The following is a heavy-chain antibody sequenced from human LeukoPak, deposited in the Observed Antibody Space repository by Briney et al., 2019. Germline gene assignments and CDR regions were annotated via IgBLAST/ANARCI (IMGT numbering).Heavy chain of an antibody. J-gene: IGHJ4*02. CDR3: APIYGDYSDFDS. D-gene: IGHD4-17*01. V-gene: IGHV4-39*07. CDR1: GDSISNSNYY. Sequence: SETLSLTCIVSGDSISNSNYYWGWFRQPPGKGLEWIGSIYYTGSTHYNPSLKSRVSMSVDTSKNQFSLKLSSVAAADTAVYYCAPIYGDYSDFDSWGQGTLVTVSS. CDR2: IYYTGST.